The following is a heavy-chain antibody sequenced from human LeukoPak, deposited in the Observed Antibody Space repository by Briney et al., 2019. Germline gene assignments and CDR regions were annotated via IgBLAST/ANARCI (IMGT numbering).Heavy chain of an antibody. CDR3: TKVRPPPGSGWYGGDDD. J-gene: IGHJ4*02. CDR1: GFNFYNYV. CDR2: IREGDGGT. D-gene: IGHD6-19*01. Sequence: SGGSLRLSCAASGFNFYNYVMSWVRQAPGKGLEWVSSIREGDGGTDYADSVKGRFTISRDNFKNIVDLQMTSLRAEDTAMYFCTKVRPPPGSGWYGGDDDWGQGTLVTVSS. V-gene: IGHV3-23*01.